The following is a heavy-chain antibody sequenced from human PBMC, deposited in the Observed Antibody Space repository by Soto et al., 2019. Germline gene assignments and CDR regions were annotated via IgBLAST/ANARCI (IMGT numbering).Heavy chain of an antibody. J-gene: IGHJ5*02. CDR1: GGSIDTGGYY. CDR2: IFYTGNS. Sequence: PSETLSLTCSVSGGSIDTGGYYWSWIRQHPGKGLEWIGYIFYTGNSDYNPSLKSRVTISVDTSKNQFSLNLISVTAADTAVYYCARDVTRDYSIDRWGQGTLVTVSS. CDR3: ARDVTRDYSIDR. V-gene: IGHV4-31*03. D-gene: IGHD4-4*01.